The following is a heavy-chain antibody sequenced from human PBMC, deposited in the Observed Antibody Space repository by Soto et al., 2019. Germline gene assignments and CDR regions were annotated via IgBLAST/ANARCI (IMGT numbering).Heavy chain of an antibody. V-gene: IGHV1-2*02. CDR1: GYTFTDYY. CDR2: INPHSGGT. J-gene: IGHJ5*02. Sequence: GASVKVSCKASGYTFTDYYIHWVRQAPGQGLEWMGWINPHSGGTNYAQRFLGRVTVTRDTSINTAYMELSRLRPDDTAVYYCARSLWGLYTAGPDSCFDPWGQGTLVTVSS. CDR3: ARSLWGLYTAGPDSCFDP. D-gene: IGHD3-16*01.